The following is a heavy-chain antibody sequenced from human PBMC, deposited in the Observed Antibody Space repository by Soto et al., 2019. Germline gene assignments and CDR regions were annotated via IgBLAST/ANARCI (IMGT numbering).Heavy chain of an antibody. CDR2: IIPIFGTA. D-gene: IGHD2-15*01. V-gene: IGHV1-69*01. Sequence: QVQLVQSGAEVKKPGSSVKDSCKASGGTFSSYAISWVRQAPGQGLEWMGGIIPIFGTANYAQKFQGRVTITADESTSTAYMELSSLRSEDTAVYYCAREGGYCSGGSCYRRDYYYYGMDVWGQGTTVTVSS. J-gene: IGHJ6*02. CDR1: GGTFSSYA. CDR3: AREGGYCSGGSCYRRDYYYYGMDV.